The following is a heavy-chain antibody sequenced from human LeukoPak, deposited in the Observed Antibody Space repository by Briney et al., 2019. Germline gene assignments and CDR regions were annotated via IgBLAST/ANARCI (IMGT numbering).Heavy chain of an antibody. CDR2: ICYSGST. J-gene: IGHJ6*02. V-gene: IGHV4-59*08. D-gene: IGHD6-19*01. CDR3: ARLREGIAVAGTMGHHYYYYGMDV. Sequence: SEALSLTCTVSGGSISSYYWSWIRQPPGKGLEWIGYICYSGSTNYNPSLKSRVTISVDTSKNQFSLKLSSVTAADTAVYYCARLREGIAVAGTMGHHYYYYGMDVWGQGTTVTVSS. CDR1: GGSISSYY.